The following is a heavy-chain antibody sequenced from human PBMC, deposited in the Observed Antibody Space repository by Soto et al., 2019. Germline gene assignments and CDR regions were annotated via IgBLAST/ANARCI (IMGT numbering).Heavy chain of an antibody. V-gene: IGHV1-18*01. Sequence: QVQLVQSGAEVKKPGASVKVSCKASGYTFTSYGISWVRQAPGQGLEWMGWISAYNGNTNYAQKLQGRATMTTDTSTSTAYMELRSLRSDDTAVYYCARRVLGYCSSTSCYRDDAFDIWGQGTMVTVSS. D-gene: IGHD2-2*01. J-gene: IGHJ3*02. CDR1: GYTFTSYG. CDR3: ARRVLGYCSSTSCYRDDAFDI. CDR2: ISAYNGNT.